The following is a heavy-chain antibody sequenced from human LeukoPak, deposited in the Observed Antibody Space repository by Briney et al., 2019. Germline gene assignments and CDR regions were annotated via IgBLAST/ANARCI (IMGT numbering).Heavy chain of an antibody. Sequence: PGGSLRLSCAASGFTFSSYGMTWVRQAPGKGLEWVANIKEDGRQKYYVDSVKGRFTISRDNAKNSLYLQMNRLRAEDAAVYYCARDRWGYSYGGDWGQGTLVTVSS. CDR2: IKEDGRQK. D-gene: IGHD5-18*01. CDR1: GFTFSSYG. J-gene: IGHJ4*02. CDR3: ARDRWGYSYGGD. V-gene: IGHV3-7*01.